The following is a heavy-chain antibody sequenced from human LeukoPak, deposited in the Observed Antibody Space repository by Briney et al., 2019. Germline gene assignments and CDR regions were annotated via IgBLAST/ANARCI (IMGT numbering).Heavy chain of an antibody. CDR3: VRDGVGNIPYGL. CDR1: GFTFSNYW. D-gene: IGHD3-3*01. J-gene: IGHJ6*02. V-gene: IGHV3-74*01. CDR2: INPGDGSTT. Sequence: GGSVRLSCVASGFTFSNYWMNWVRQAPGKGLVWVSHINPGDGSTTGYADSVKGRFTVSRDNAKNTLYLQMSSLKDEDTAVYYCVRDGVGNIPYGLWGQGITVTFSS.